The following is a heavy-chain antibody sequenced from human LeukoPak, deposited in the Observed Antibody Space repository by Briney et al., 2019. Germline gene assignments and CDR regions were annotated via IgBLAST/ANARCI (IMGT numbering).Heavy chain of an antibody. V-gene: IGHV3-43*02. Sequence: GGSLRLPCAASGFTFDEHAMHWVRQAPGKGLEWVSLISGDGGSTYYVVSVKGRFTISRDNSKNSLYLHMNSLTTEDTALYYCAKDYVRDGYNYGVFQNWGRGTLVTVSS. CDR1: GFTFDEHA. CDR2: ISGDGGST. D-gene: IGHD5-24*01. CDR3: AKDYVRDGYNYGVFQN. J-gene: IGHJ4*02.